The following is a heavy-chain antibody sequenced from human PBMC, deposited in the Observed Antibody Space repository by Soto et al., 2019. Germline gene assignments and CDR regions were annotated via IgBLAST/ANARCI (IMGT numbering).Heavy chain of an antibody. J-gene: IGHJ6*02. CDR3: ARQKKQQLGPYYYYYGMDV. CDR2: IYPGDSDT. Sequence: PGESLKISCKGSGYSFTSYWIGWVRQMPGKGLEWMGIIYPGDSDTRYSPSFQGQVTISADKFISTAYLQWSSLKASDTAMYYCARQKKQQLGPYYYYYGMDVWGQGTTVTVSS. D-gene: IGHD6-13*01. CDR1: GYSFTSYW. V-gene: IGHV5-51*01.